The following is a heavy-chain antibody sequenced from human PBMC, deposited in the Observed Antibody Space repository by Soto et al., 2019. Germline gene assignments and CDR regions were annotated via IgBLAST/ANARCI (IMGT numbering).Heavy chain of an antibody. CDR1: GFTFDDYA. Sequence: EVQLVESGGGLVQPGRSLRLSCAASGFTFDDYAMHWVRQAPGKGLEWVSGISWNSGSIGYADSVKGRFTISRDNAKNSLYLQMNSLGAEDTALYYCAKDSWFGEFLYGMDVWGQGTTVTVSS. J-gene: IGHJ6*02. D-gene: IGHD3-10*01. V-gene: IGHV3-9*01. CDR2: ISWNSGSI. CDR3: AKDSWFGEFLYGMDV.